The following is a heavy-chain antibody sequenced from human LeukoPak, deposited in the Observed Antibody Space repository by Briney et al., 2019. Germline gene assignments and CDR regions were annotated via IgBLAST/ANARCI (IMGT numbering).Heavy chain of an antibody. J-gene: IGHJ5*02. CDR1: GFPFSSYW. CDR2: IKQDGSKK. CDR3: ARAAGWLDP. Sequence: GGSLRLSCVASGFPFSSYWMTWVRQAPGKGLEWVANIKQDGSKKSYVDSVKGRFTISRDNAKNSLYLQMNSLRAEDTAVYYCARAAGWLDPWGQGTLVIVSS. D-gene: IGHD6-13*01. V-gene: IGHV3-7*03.